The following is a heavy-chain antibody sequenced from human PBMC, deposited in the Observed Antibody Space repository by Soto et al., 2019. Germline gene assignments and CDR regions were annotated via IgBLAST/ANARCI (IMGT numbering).Heavy chain of an antibody. J-gene: IGHJ6*02. V-gene: IGHV4-59*01. CDR1: GGSISSYY. D-gene: IGHD1-26*01. Sequence: QVQLQESGPGLVKPSETLSLTCTVSGGSISSYYWSWIRQPPGKGLEWIGYIYYSGSTNYNPSLKSRVTISVDTSKNQFSLKLSSVTAADTAVYYCARDTGATLYYYYGMDVWGQGTTVTVSS. CDR3: ARDTGATLYYYYGMDV. CDR2: IYYSGST.